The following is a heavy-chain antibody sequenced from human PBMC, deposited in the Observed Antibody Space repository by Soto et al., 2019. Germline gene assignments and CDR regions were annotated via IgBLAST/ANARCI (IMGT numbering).Heavy chain of an antibody. V-gene: IGHV4-59*01. D-gene: IGHD5-18*01. Sequence: SDTLSLTCTVSRHSISNYYWRSIQQPPGRELKWIGHIFYSWSTNYNPALKSRVTISVDTSKSQFSLKLSSVTAADTVVYYCAKDSGYNYGYFRWFDPWGQGTLVTVS. CDR2: IFYSWST. J-gene: IGHJ5*02. CDR3: AKDSGYNYGYFRWFDP. CDR1: RHSISNYY.